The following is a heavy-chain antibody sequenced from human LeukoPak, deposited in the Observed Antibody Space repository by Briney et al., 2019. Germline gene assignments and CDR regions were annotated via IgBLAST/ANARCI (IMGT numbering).Heavy chain of an antibody. J-gene: IGHJ4*02. CDR3: ARDGCSTTSCFDY. CDR1: GFTFSSYS. D-gene: IGHD2-2*01. V-gene: IGHV3-33*08. CDR2: IWYDGSNQ. Sequence: GGSLRLSCAASGFTFSSYSMYWVRQAPGKGLEWVAFIWYDGSNQHYADSVKGRFTVSRDHSRNTVYLQMNSLRAEDTAVYYCARDGCSTTSCFDYWGQGTLVTVSS.